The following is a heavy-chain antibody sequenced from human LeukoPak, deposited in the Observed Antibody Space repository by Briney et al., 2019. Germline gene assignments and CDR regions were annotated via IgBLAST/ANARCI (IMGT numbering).Heavy chain of an antibody. D-gene: IGHD5-24*01. CDR1: GYTFTSYY. V-gene: IGHV1-46*01. Sequence: GASVKVSCKASGYTFTSYYMHWVRQAPGQGLEWMGIINPSGGSTSYAQKFQGRVTMTRDTSTSTVYMELSSLRSEDTAVYYCAREEMATKIAAYYFDYWGQGTLVTVSS. CDR3: AREEMATKIAAYYFDY. J-gene: IGHJ4*02. CDR2: INPSGGST.